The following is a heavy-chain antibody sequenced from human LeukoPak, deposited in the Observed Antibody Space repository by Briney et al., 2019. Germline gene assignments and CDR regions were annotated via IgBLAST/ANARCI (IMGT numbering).Heavy chain of an antibody. CDR1: GFTVSSNY. CDR3: ARWVVATMFDY. Sequence: GGSLRLSCAASGFTVSSNYMNWVRQAPGKGLEWVPVIYSDGSTYYADSVKGRFTISRDNSKNTLYLQMNSLRDEDTAVYYCARWVVATMFDYWGQGTLVTVSS. J-gene: IGHJ4*02. D-gene: IGHD5-12*01. CDR2: IYSDGST. V-gene: IGHV3-66*01.